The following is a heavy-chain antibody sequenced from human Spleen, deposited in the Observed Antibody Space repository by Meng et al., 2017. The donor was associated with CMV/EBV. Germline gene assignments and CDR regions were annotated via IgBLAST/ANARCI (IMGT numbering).Heavy chain of an antibody. J-gene: IGHJ4*02. Sequence: GPLQEAAPGLVKPSQTLSLTCTVSGGSMSSGNYYWSWIRQPPGKGLEWIGYIHHSGSAYYNPSLKSRVSISVDTSKNQFSLNLNSMTAADTAVYYCASFDHIPRRNYFDYWGQGTLVTVSS. CDR3: ASFDHIPRRNYFDY. CDR1: GGSMSSGNYY. D-gene: IGHD3-9*01. V-gene: IGHV4-30-4*01. CDR2: IHHSGSA.